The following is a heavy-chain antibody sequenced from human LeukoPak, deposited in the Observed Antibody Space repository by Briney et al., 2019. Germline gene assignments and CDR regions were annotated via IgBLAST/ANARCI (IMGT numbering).Heavy chain of an antibody. J-gene: IGHJ4*02. D-gene: IGHD3-22*01. V-gene: IGHV3-33*01. CDR2: IWFDGSKT. CDR3: ARARGYDGSDYYYGFFDY. Sequence: PGRSLRLSCAASGFTFSNYVMHWVRQAPGKGLEWVAVIWFDGSKTYHADSVKGRFTISRDNSKNTLYLQMNSLRAEDTAVYYRARARGYDGSDYYYGFFDYWGQGTLVTVSS. CDR1: GFTFSNYV.